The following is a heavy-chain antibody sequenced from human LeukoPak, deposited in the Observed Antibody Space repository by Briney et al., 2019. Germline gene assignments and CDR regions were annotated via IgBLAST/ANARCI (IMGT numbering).Heavy chain of an antibody. Sequence: ASVKVSCKASGYTFTSYGISWVRQAPGQGLEWMGWISAYNGNTNYAQKLQGRVTMTTDTSTSTAYMELSSLRSEDTAVYYCARAVLRFLSDYYYYMDVWGKGTTVTVSS. CDR3: ARAVLRFLSDYYYYMDV. D-gene: IGHD3-3*01. J-gene: IGHJ6*03. V-gene: IGHV1-18*01. CDR2: ISAYNGNT. CDR1: GYTFTSYG.